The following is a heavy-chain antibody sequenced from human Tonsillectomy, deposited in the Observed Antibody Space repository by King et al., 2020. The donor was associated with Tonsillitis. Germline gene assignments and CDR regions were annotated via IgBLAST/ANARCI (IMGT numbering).Heavy chain of an antibody. D-gene: IGHD1-14*01. CDR1: GGSISSYY. CDR3: AKITAPYWYFDL. Sequence: QLQESGPGLVKPSETLSLTCTVSGGSISSYYWSWIRQPPGKGLEWIGFIYYSGSSNYNPSLKSPVTISVDTSKNQFSLKLSSVTPADTAVYYCAKITAPYWYFDLWGRGTLVTVSS. CDR2: IYYSGSS. V-gene: IGHV4-59*01. J-gene: IGHJ2*01.